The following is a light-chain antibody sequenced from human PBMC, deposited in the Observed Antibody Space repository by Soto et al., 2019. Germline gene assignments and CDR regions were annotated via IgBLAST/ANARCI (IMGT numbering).Light chain of an antibody. Sequence: DMLVTKTPCTRRVSPEERATLSCSAEESVSSSNLAWYQQKPGQAPSLLMYGASSRAAGIPDRFICCGSRTRFTRSICSLVIPDFPVYCCHQYQFLRLTLGLGTKVDIK. CDR2: GAS. CDR1: ESVSSSN. CDR3: HQYQFLRLT. J-gene: IGKJ4*01. V-gene: IGKV3-20*01.